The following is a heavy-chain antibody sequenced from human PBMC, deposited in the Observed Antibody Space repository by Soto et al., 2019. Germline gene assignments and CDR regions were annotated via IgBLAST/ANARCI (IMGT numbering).Heavy chain of an antibody. CDR1: GGTFSSYT. D-gene: IGHD6-6*01. CDR2: IIPILGIA. CDR3: ARGPANIDSSSSNYYYYYYMDV. J-gene: IGHJ6*03. Sequence: QVQLVQSGAEVKKPGSSVKVSCKASGGTFSSYTISWVRQAPGQGLEWMGRIIPILGIANYAQKFQGRVTITADKSTSTAYMELSSLRSEDTAVYYCARGPANIDSSSSNYYYYYYMDVWGKGTKVTVSS. V-gene: IGHV1-69*02.